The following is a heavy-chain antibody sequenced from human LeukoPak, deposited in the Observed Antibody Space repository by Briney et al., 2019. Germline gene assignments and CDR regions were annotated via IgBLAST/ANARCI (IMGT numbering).Heavy chain of an antibody. J-gene: IGHJ4*02. CDR2: IYYSGST. V-gene: IGHV4-59*01. CDR1: GGSISSYY. Sequence: PSETLSLTCTVSGGSISSYYWSWIRQPPGKGLEWIGYIYYSGSTNYNPSLKSRVTISVDTSKNQFSLKLSSVTAADTAVYYCARHRYSSSWYKGYWGQGTLVTVSS. CDR3: ARHRYSSSWYKGY. D-gene: IGHD6-13*01.